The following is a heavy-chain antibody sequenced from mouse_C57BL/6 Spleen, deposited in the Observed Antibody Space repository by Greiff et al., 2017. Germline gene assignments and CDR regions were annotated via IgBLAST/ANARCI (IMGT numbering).Heavy chain of an antibody. CDR3: AKEETALGAMDY. D-gene: IGHD3-2*01. CDR2: IYPSDSET. J-gene: IGHJ4*01. CDR1: GYTFTSYW. V-gene: IGHV1-61*01. Sequence: QVQLQQPGAELVRPGSSVKLSCKASGYTFTSYWMDWVKQRPGQGLEWIGNIYPSDSETHYNQKFKDKATLTVDKSSSTAYMQLSSLTSEDSAVYYCAKEETALGAMDYWGQGTSVTVSS.